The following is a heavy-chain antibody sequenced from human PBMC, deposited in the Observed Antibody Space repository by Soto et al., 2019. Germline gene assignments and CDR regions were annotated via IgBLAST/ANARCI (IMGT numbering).Heavy chain of an antibody. Sequence: GGSLRLSCAASGFTFSSYGMHWVRQAPGKGLEWVAVIWYDGSNKYYADSVKGRFTISRDNSKNTLYLQMNSLRAEDTAVYYCAREAIVVPAAIQRQGNWFDPWGQGTLVTVSS. CDR2: IWYDGSNK. CDR3: AREAIVVPAAIQRQGNWFDP. CDR1: GFTFSSYG. V-gene: IGHV3-33*01. D-gene: IGHD2-2*02. J-gene: IGHJ5*02.